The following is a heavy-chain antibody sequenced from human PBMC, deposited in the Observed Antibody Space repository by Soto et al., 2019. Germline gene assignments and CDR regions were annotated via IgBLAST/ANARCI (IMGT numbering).Heavy chain of an antibody. CDR2: TYYRSNWYT. J-gene: IGHJ4*02. CDR3: ARDPPDFHSAFDY. Sequence: SQTLSLTCAISGDSVSSNTAAWNWIRQSPSRGLEWLGRTYYRSNWYTDYAASVKSRITINPDTSKNQFSLQLNSVTPEDTAVYYCARDPPDFHSAFDYWGQGTLVTVSS. D-gene: IGHD4-4*01. CDR1: GDSVSSNTAA. V-gene: IGHV6-1*01.